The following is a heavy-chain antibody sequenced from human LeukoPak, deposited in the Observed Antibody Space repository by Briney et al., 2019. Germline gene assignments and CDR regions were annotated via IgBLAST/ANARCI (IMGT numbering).Heavy chain of an antibody. D-gene: IGHD5-18*01. Sequence: PGGSLRLSCAASGFTFSDYYMSWIRQAPGKGLEWVSYISSSGSTIYYADSVKGRFTISRDNAKNSLYLQMNSLRAEDTAVYYCARELSADTASPADAFDIWGQGTMVTVSS. V-gene: IGHV3-11*04. CDR2: ISSSGSTI. J-gene: IGHJ3*02. CDR1: GFTFSDYY. CDR3: ARELSADTASPADAFDI.